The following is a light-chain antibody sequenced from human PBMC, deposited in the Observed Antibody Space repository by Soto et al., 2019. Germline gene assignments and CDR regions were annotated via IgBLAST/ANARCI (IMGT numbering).Light chain of an antibody. Sequence: QSALTQPDSVSGSPGQSITISCTGTSSDVGGYNYVSWYQQHPGKAPKLMIYDVSTRPSGVSNRFSGSKSGNTASLTISGLQAEDEADYYCSSYTSSSTPVVFGGGTKLTLL. CDR1: SSDVGGYNY. V-gene: IGLV2-14*01. CDR2: DVS. J-gene: IGLJ2*01. CDR3: SSYTSSSTPVV.